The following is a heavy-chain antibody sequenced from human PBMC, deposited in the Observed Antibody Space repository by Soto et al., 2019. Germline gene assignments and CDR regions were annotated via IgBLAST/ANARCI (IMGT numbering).Heavy chain of an antibody. CDR1: GFTFSSYA. CDR2: ISYDGSNK. Sequence: GGSLRLSCAASGFTFSSYAMHWVRQAPGKGLEWVAVISYDGSNKYYADSVKGRFTISRDNSKNTLYLQMNSLRAEDTAVYYCARDGPITMIVVVKGPEYYFDYWGQGTLVTVSS. J-gene: IGHJ4*02. D-gene: IGHD3-22*01. V-gene: IGHV3-30-3*01. CDR3: ARDGPITMIVVVKGPEYYFDY.